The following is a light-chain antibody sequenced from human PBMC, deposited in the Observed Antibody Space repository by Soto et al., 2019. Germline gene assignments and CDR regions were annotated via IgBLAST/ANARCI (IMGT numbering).Light chain of an antibody. CDR1: ENIHTY. Sequence: DIQMTQSPSSLSASVGDRVTITCRASENIHTYLNWYQQKLGKAPKLLIYAASSLQKGVPSRFXGSGSGTDFSLTISSLQAEDFATYYCQQSYGPPTWTFGQGTRVDIK. CDR3: QQSYGPPTWT. J-gene: IGKJ1*01. CDR2: AAS. V-gene: IGKV1-39*01.